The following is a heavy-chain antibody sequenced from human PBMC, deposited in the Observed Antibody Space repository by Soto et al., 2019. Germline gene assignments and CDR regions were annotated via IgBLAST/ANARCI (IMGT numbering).Heavy chain of an antibody. Sequence: GASVKVSCKASGYTFTSYGISWVRQAPGQGLEWMGWISAYNGNTNYAQKLQGRVTMTTDTSTSTAYMELRSLRSDGTAVYYCARDHCSGGSCYDYFDYWGQGTLVTVSS. CDR1: GYTFTSYG. J-gene: IGHJ4*02. V-gene: IGHV1-18*01. D-gene: IGHD2-15*01. CDR2: ISAYNGNT. CDR3: ARDHCSGGSCYDYFDY.